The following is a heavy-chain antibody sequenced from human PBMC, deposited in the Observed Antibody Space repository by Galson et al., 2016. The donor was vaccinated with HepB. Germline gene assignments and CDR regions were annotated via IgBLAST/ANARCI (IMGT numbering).Heavy chain of an antibody. D-gene: IGHD5-18*01. Sequence: SVKVSCKVSGYTLTEVSLHWVRQAPGKGLEWMGGFDPDHGETVYAQKFQGRFTMTEDTSRDTAFMDLSSLRPDDTAVYYCVTERQEDTATVTGFDDWGQGTLVTVSS. CDR2: FDPDHGET. V-gene: IGHV1-24*01. J-gene: IGHJ4*02. CDR1: GYTLTEVS. CDR3: VTERQEDTATVTGFDD.